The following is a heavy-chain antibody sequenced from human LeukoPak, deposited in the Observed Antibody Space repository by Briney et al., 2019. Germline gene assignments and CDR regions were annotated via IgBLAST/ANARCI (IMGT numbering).Heavy chain of an antibody. CDR3: ARPQTYYDFWSGYLHYFDY. CDR2: ISAYNGNT. D-gene: IGHD3-3*01. Sequence: GASVKVSCKASGYTFTSYGISWVRQAPGQGLEWMGWISAYNGNTNYAQKLQGRVTMTTDTSTSTAYMELRSLRSDDTAVYYCARPQTYYDFWSGYLHYFDYWGQGTLVTVSS. CDR1: GYTFTSYG. V-gene: IGHV1-18*01. J-gene: IGHJ4*02.